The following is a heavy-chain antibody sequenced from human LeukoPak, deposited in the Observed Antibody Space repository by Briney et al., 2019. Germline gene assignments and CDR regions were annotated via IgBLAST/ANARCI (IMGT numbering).Heavy chain of an antibody. Sequence: KSSETLSLSCAVYGGSFSGYYWSWIRQPPGKGLEWIGEINHSGSTNYNPSLKSRVTISVDTSKNQFSLKLSSVTAADTAVYYCARAGYSSGWYLGYWGQGTLVTVSS. V-gene: IGHV4-34*01. J-gene: IGHJ4*02. D-gene: IGHD6-19*01. CDR3: ARAGYSSGWYLGY. CDR1: GGSFSGYY. CDR2: INHSGST.